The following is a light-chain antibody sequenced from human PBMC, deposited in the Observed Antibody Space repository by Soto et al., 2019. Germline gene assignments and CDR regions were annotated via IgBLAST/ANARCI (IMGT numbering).Light chain of an antibody. V-gene: IGKV1-39*01. CDR1: QSIDSH. CDR2: GAS. Sequence: DLPMTQSPSSLSASVGDRATITCRASQSIDSHQSWYQQKPGKAPKLLIYGASTRAAGIPNMFSGSESGTAFTLTISRVEPEDFAVYYCQQYDTSPPLDAFGQGTNLEIK. J-gene: IGKJ2*01. CDR3: QQYDTSPPLDA.